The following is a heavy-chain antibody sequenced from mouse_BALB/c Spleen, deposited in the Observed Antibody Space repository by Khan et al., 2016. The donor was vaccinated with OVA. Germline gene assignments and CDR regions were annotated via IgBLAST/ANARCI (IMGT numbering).Heavy chain of an antibody. V-gene: IGHV1-5*01. CDR3: TRSYDSFYLDY. CDR1: GYSFTSYW. Sequence: EVQLQESGTVLARPWTSVKMSCKASGYSFTSYWMHWVKQRPGQGLEWLGAIYPGISDTRYNLKFTGKAKLTAVTSASTVSMEVSSLTNEDSAVYYCTRSYDSFYLDYWGQGSTLAVSS. D-gene: IGHD2-4*01. CDR2: IYPGISDT. J-gene: IGHJ2*01.